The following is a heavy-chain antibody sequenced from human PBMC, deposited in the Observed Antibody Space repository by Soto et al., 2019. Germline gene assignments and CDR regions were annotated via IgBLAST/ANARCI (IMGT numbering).Heavy chain of an antibody. CDR1: GFTFSSYG. J-gene: IGHJ6*02. CDR3: ARGYYDFWSGYYHGMDV. V-gene: IGHV3-30*03. Sequence: AGGSLRLSCAASGFTFSSYGMHWVRQAPGKGLEWVAVISYDGSNKYYADSVKGRFTISRDNSKNTLYLQMNSLRAEDTSVYYCARGYYDFWSGYYHGMDVWGQGTTVTVSS. CDR2: ISYDGSNK. D-gene: IGHD3-3*01.